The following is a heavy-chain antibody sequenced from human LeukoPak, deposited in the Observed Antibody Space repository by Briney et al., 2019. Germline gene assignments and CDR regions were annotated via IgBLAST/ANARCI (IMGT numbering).Heavy chain of an antibody. CDR2: VFHSGTT. CDR1: GASLENLHW. J-gene: IGHJ4*02. Sequence: PSGTLSLTCSVSGASLENLHWWTWVRQPPGQGPEWIGEVFHSGTTNDNPSLKSRVTMSADKSKIQFSLTLNSVTAADTATYYCARAVGDYMRYGGYFIDSWGQGTLVVVSS. D-gene: IGHD3-22*01. CDR3: ARAVGDYMRYGGYFIDS. V-gene: IGHV4-4*02.